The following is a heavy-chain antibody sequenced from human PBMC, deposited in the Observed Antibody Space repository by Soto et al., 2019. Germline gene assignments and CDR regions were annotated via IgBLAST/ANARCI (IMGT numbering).Heavy chain of an antibody. CDR3: ARGGGGYYYYGMDV. CDR1: GFTFSSYG. V-gene: IGHV3-30*03. J-gene: IGHJ6*02. CDR2: ISYDGSNK. D-gene: IGHD2-15*01. Sequence: QVQLVESGGGVVQPGRSLRLSCAASGFTFSSYGMHWVRQAPGKGLEWVAVISYDGSNKYYADSVKGRFTISRDNSKNTLYLQMNSLRPEDTAVYYCARGGGGYYYYGMDVWGQGTTVTVSS.